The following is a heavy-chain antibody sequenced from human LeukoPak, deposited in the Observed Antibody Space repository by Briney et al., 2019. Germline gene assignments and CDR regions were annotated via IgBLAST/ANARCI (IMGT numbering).Heavy chain of an antibody. CDR3: AKVRMITMIAYDAFDI. CDR1: GFTFSTYA. CDR2: ISGSSSST. Sequence: GGSLRLSCAASGFTFSTYAMNWVRQAPGKGLEWVSAISGSSSSTYYADSVKGRFTISRDNSKNTLYLQMNSLRAEDTAVYYCAKVRMITMIAYDAFDIWGQGTMVTVSS. J-gene: IGHJ3*02. D-gene: IGHD3-22*01. V-gene: IGHV3-23*01.